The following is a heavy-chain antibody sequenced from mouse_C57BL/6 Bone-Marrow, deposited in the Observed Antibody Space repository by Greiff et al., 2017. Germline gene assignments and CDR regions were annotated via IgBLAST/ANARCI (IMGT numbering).Heavy chain of an antibody. V-gene: IGHV1-54*01. CDR2: INPGSGGT. CDR1: GYAFTNYL. Sequence: QVQLQQSGAELVRPGTSVKVSCKASGYAFTNYLIEWVKQRPGPGLEWIGVINPGSGGTNYNEKFKGKATLTADKSSSTAYMQLSSLTSEDAAVYFCARFPYFDYWGQGTTLTVSS. CDR3: ARFPYFDY. J-gene: IGHJ2*01.